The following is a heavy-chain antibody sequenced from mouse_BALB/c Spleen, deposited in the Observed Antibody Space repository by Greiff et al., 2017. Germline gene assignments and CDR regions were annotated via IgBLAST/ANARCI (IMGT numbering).Heavy chain of an antibody. J-gene: IGHJ4*01. D-gene: IGHD2-3*01. Sequence: VKLQESGPGLVAPSQSLSITCTVSGFSLTSYGVHWVRQPPGKGLEWLGVIWAGGSTNYNSALMSRLSISKDNSKSQVFLKMNSLQTDDTAMYYCARYDGNLYYYAMDYWGQGTSVTVSS. CDR1: GFSLTSYG. CDR2: IWAGGST. V-gene: IGHV2-9*02. CDR3: ARYDGNLYYYAMDY.